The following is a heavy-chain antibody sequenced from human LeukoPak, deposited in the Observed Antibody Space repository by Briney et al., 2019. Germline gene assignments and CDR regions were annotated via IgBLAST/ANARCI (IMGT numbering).Heavy chain of an antibody. D-gene: IGHD3-16*02. CDR3: ASGRSKFEAVLGELSFWEFDAFDI. CDR2: INSDGSST. J-gene: IGHJ3*02. V-gene: IGHV3-74*01. CDR1: GFTFSSYW. Sequence: GGSLRLSCAASGFTFSSYWMSWVRQAPGKGLVWVSRINSDGSSTSYADSVKGRFTISRDNARNTLYLQMNSLRAEDTAVYYCASGRSKFEAVLGELSFWEFDAFDIWGQGTMVTVSS.